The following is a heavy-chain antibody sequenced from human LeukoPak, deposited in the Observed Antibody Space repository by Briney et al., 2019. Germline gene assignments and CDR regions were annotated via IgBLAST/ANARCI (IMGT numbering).Heavy chain of an antibody. CDR1: GFTFSNAW. J-gene: IGHJ4*02. V-gene: IGHV3-15*01. Sequence: GGSLRLSCAASGFTFSNAWMSWVRQAPGKGLEWVGRILSKSEGGTADYSSPVKGRFTISRDDSKNTLYPQMDSLKTEDTAIYYCTTESYDRWGQGTLVTVSS. D-gene: IGHD3-22*01. CDR2: ILSKSEGGTA. CDR3: TTESYDR.